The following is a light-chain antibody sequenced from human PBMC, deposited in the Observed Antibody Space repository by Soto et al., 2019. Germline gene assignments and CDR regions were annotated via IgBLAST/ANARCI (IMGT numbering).Light chain of an antibody. CDR3: QQYNNWPWT. V-gene: IGKV3-15*01. CDR2: GAS. J-gene: IGKJ1*01. CDR1: QSVSSN. Sequence: EIVMTQSPATLSVSPGERGTLSCRASQSVSSNLAWYQQKPGQAPGLLIYGASTRATGIPARFSGSRSGTEFTLTINSLQSEDFAVYYCQQYNNWPWTFGQGTKVEIK.